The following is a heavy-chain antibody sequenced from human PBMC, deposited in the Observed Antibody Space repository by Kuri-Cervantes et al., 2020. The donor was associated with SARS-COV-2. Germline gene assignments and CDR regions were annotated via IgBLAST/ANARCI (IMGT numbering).Heavy chain of an antibody. CDR2: IKQDGSEK. D-gene: IGHD7-27*01. CDR3: ARVESPLNWGTYFDY. V-gene: IGHV3-7*03. J-gene: IGHJ4*02. Sequence: GESLKISCAASGFTFSSYWMSWVRQAPGKGLEWVANIKQDGSEKYYVDSVKGRFTISRDNAKNSLYLQMNSQRAEDTALYHCARVESPLNWGTYFDYWGQGTLVTVSS. CDR1: GFTFSSYW.